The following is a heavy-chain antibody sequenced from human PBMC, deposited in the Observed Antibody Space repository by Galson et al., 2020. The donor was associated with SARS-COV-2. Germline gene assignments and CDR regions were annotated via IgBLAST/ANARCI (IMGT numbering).Heavy chain of an antibody. CDR2: IYYSGST. V-gene: IGHV4-59*08. J-gene: IGHJ6*03. D-gene: IGHD3-3*01. CDR3: ARLWSGGPPGPPAPYYYYYYMDV. CDR1: GGSISSYY. Sequence: SETLSLTCTVSGGSISSYYWSWIRQPPGKGLEWIGYIYYSGSTNYNPSLKSRVTISVDTSKNQFSLKLSSVTAADTAVYYCARLWSGGPPGPPAPYYYYYYMDVWGQGTMVTVSS.